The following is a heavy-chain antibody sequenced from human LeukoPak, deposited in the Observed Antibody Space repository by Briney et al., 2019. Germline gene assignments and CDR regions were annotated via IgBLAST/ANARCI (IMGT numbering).Heavy chain of an antibody. CDR3: ARGGYGDRIDY. CDR2: INPSGGST. Sequence: GASVKVSCKASGYTFIRYYMHWVRQAPGQGLGWMGIINPSGGSTSYAQKFQGRVTMTRDTSTSTVYMELSRLRSEDTAVYYCARGGYGDRIDYWGQGTLVSVSS. V-gene: IGHV1-46*01. D-gene: IGHD4-17*01. CDR1: GYTFIRYY. J-gene: IGHJ4*02.